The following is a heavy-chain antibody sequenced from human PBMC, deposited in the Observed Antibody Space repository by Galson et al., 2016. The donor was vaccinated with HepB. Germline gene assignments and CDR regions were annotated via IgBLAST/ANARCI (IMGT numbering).Heavy chain of an antibody. J-gene: IGHJ5*02. Sequence: TLSLTCTVSGVSITSGGYFWSWVRQYPGKGLEWIGYIYFSGSTLYNPSLKGRLAMSVDTSKNQFSLNLGSVTAADTAVYYCARAAKVPYYYGSGTYSIWFDTWGQGTPVTVSS. CDR3: ARAAKVPYYYGSGTYSIWFDT. CDR2: IYFSGST. D-gene: IGHD3-10*01. CDR1: GVSITSGGYF. V-gene: IGHV4-30-4*08.